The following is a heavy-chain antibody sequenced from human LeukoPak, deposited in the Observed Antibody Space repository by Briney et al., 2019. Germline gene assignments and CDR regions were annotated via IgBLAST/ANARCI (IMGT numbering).Heavy chain of an antibody. J-gene: IGHJ5*02. D-gene: IGHD2/OR15-2a*01. CDR1: GASVSSDY. Sequence: IPSETLSLTCTVSGASVSSDYWSWIRQSPGKGLEWIGYIYHSGHTMSNPSLKSRVSLSLDTSNNQFSLKLSSVTAADTAVYYCARHPFQYPFDHWGQGTVVSVSS. CDR3: ARHPFQYPFDH. CDR2: IYHSGHT. V-gene: IGHV4-59*08.